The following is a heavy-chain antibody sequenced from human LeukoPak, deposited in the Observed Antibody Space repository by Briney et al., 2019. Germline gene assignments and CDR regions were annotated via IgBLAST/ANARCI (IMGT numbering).Heavy chain of an antibody. V-gene: IGHV3-30*03. D-gene: IGHD6-13*01. Sequence: RGSLRLSCAASGFTFSNYGMHWVRQAPGKGLEWVAVISYDGSNKYYADSVKGRFTISRDNSKNTLYLQMNSLRAEDTAVYYCARDSGEEQQLVGLPDYWGQGTLVTVSS. CDR1: GFTFSNYG. CDR2: ISYDGSNK. J-gene: IGHJ4*02. CDR3: ARDSGEEQQLVGLPDY.